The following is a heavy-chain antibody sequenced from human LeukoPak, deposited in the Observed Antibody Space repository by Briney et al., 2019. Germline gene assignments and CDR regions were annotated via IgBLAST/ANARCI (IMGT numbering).Heavy chain of an antibody. CDR2: ISHSGTT. D-gene: IGHD5-24*01. V-gene: IGHV4-4*02. CDR1: GDSLSSSNW. Sequence: SETLSLTCAVSGDSLSSSNWWNWVRQPPGKGLEWIGEISHSGTTLYNPSLKSRVTISIDKSKNQFSLNLNSVTAADTAVNYCARDSANGSNWYFDYWGQGTLVTVSS. J-gene: IGHJ4*02. CDR3: ARDSANGSNWYFDY.